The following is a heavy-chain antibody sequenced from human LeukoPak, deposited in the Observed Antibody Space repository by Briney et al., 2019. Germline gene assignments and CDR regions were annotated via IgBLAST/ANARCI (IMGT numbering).Heavy chain of an antibody. CDR3: ARGSLSGYDY. CDR2: IYYSGST. J-gene: IGHJ4*02. CDR1: GGSISSSSYY. Sequence: PSETLSLTCTVSGGSISSSSYYWGWIRQPPGKGLEWIGSIYYSGSTYYNPSLKSRVTISVDTSKNRFSLKLSSVTAADTAVYYCARGSLSGYDYWGQGTLVTVSS. D-gene: IGHD3-3*01. V-gene: IGHV4-39*07.